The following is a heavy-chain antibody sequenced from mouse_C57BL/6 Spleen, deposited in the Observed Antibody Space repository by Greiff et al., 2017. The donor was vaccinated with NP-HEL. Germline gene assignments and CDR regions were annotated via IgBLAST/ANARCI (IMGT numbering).Heavy chain of an antibody. CDR1: GFSFNTYA. Sequence: EVMLVESGGGLVQPKGSLKLSCAASGFSFNTYAMNWVRQAPGKGLEWVARIRSKSNNYATYYADSVKDRFTISRDDSESMLYLQMNNLRTEETAMYYCVRQGGLTGAYYFDYWGQGTTLPVSS. CDR2: IRSKSNNYAT. J-gene: IGHJ2*01. CDR3: VRQGGLTGAYYFDY. D-gene: IGHD4-1*01. V-gene: IGHV10-1*01.